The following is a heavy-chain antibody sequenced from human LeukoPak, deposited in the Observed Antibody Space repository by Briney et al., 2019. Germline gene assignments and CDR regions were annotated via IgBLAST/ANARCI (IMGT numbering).Heavy chain of an antibody. D-gene: IGHD2-2*01. V-gene: IGHV3-48*01. J-gene: IGHJ4*02. Sequence: GGSLRLSCVASGFSFGDNAMNWVRQAPGKGLEWVSYISASSVKIDYGDAVKGRFTISRDNAKNSLFLQMNSLRVDDTAVYFCARDQSRGQQWMYHLDDWGQGTLGTVSS. CDR1: GFSFGDNA. CDR2: ISASSVKI. CDR3: ARDQSRGQQWMYHLDD.